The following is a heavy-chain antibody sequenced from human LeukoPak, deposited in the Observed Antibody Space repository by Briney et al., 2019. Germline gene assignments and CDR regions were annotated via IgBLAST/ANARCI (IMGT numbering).Heavy chain of an antibody. D-gene: IGHD6-6*01. V-gene: IGHV1-8*01. Sequence: ASVKVSCKASGYTFTSYDINWVRQAPGQGPEWMGWMNPNSGNTGYAQKFQGRVTMTRNTSISTAYMELSSLRSEDTAVYYCARGNRIAARPGRFDPWGQGTLVTVSS. CDR3: ARGNRIAARPGRFDP. CDR1: GYTFTSYD. J-gene: IGHJ5*02. CDR2: MNPNSGNT.